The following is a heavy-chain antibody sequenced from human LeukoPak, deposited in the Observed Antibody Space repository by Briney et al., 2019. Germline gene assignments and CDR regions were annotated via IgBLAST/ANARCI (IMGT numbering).Heavy chain of an antibody. J-gene: IGHJ4*02. CDR3: ASGYRGDSGYYRAQRTPYDY. D-gene: IGHD3-22*01. V-gene: IGHV4-34*01. CDR2: INHSGST. CDR1: GGSFSGYY. Sequence: SETLSLTCAVYGGSFSGYYWSWIRQPPGKGLEWIGEINHSGSTNYNPSLKSRVTISVDTSKNQFSLKLSSVTAADTAVYYCASGYRGDSGYYRAQRTPYDYWGQGTLVTVSS.